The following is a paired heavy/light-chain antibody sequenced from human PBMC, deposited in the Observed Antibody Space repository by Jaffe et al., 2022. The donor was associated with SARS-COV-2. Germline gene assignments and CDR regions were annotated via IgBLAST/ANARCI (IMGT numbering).Light chain of an antibody. CDR1: QSISSY. CDR2: AAS. V-gene: IGKV1-39*01. Sequence: DIQMTQSPSSLSASVGDRVTITCRASQSISSYLNWYQQKPGKAPKLLIYAASSLQSGVPSRFSGSGSGTDFTLTISSLQPEDFATYYCQQSYSTPSITFGQGTRLEIK. J-gene: IGKJ5*01. CDR3: QQSYSTPSIT.
Heavy chain of an antibody. CDR1: GGSISSSNW. Sequence: QVQLQESGPGLVKPSGTLSLTCAVSGGSISSSNWWSWVRQPPGKGLEWIGEIYHSGSTNYNPSLKSRVTISVDKSKNQFSLKLSSVTAADTAVYYCARRGGCSGGSCYFGYDLNNWFDPWGQGTLVTVSS. CDR3: ARRGGCSGGSCYFGYDLNNWFDP. J-gene: IGHJ5*02. D-gene: IGHD2-15*01. CDR2: IYHSGST. V-gene: IGHV4-4*02.